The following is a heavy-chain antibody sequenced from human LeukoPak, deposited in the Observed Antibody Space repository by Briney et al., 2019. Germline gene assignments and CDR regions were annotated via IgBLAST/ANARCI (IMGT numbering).Heavy chain of an antibody. V-gene: IGHV3-23*01. CDR1: AFTFSGCV. Sequence: GTLSLSCAASAFTFSGCVMSWVCRGQRQGLERVSAVSISGAETSYADFVKGRFTTSRDNFKNPLYLHINSLRVEDTAVYYCAKRRGFYNGMDVWGTGTTVTVAS. J-gene: IGHJ6*04. CDR3: AKRRGFYNGMDV. CDR2: VSISGAET.